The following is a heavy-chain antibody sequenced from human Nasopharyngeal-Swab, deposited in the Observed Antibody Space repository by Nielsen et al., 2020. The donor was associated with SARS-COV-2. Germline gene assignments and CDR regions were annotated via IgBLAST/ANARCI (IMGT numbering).Heavy chain of an antibody. CDR2: ITSSGDRT. CDR3: ATPGTRCSGDSCDMWVFDY. D-gene: IGHD2-15*01. CDR1: GFTFSNYA. J-gene: IGHJ4*02. V-gene: IGHV3-23*01. Sequence: GESLKISCAASGFTFSNYAMSWVRQAPGKGLEWVSSITSSGDRTSNADSAKGRFTISRDNSKNTLYLQMSSLRAEDTAIYYCATPGTRCSGDSCDMWVFDYWGQGTLVTVSS.